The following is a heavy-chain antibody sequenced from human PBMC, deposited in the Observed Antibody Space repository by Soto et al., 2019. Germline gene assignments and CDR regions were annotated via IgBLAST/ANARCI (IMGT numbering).Heavy chain of an antibody. CDR2: IDPSDSQT. CDR1: GYSFPGYW. D-gene: IGHD3-22*01. J-gene: IGHJ4*02. Sequence: PGESLKISCKGSGYSFPGYWINWVRRKPGKGLEWMGRIDPSDSQTYYSPSFRGHVTVSVTKSITTVFLQWSSLRASDTAMYYCARLIYNCDRGPKFDYYFDSWGQGNPVPVPS. V-gene: IGHV5-10-1*01. CDR3: ARLIYNCDRGPKFDYYFDS.